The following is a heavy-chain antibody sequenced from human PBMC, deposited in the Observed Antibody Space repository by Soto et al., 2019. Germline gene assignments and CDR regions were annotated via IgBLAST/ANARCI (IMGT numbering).Heavy chain of an antibody. CDR3: ARLSWSTHYFDY. CDR1: AASFSGYY. V-gene: IGHV4-34*01. D-gene: IGHD6-13*01. J-gene: IGHJ4*02. CDR2: INHSGST. Sequence: SETLSLTXAVYAASFSGYYWSWIRQPPGKGLEWIGEINHSGSTNYNPSLKSRVTISVDTSKNQFSLKLSSVTAADTAVYYCARLSWSTHYFDYWGQGTLVTVSS.